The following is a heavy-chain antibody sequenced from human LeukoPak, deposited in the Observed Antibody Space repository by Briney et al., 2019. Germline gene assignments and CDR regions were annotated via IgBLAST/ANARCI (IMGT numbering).Heavy chain of an antibody. Sequence: KSSETLSLTCAVYGGSFSGYYWSWIRQPPGKGLEWIGEINHSGSTNYNPSLKSRVTISVDTSKNQFSLKLSSVTAADTAVYYCARVSKGIRWTITMVRGVNNYYYYYMDVWGKGTTVTISS. CDR2: INHSGST. CDR1: GGSFSGYY. V-gene: IGHV4-34*01. J-gene: IGHJ6*03. CDR3: ARVSKGIRWTITMVRGVNNYYYYYMDV. D-gene: IGHD3-10*01.